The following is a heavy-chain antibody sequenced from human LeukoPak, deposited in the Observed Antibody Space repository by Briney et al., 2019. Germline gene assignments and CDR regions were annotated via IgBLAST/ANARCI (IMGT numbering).Heavy chain of an antibody. CDR2: INPNSGGT. J-gene: IGHJ6*03. CDR3: ARWQYQLLYGYYYYYMDV. CDR1: GYTFTGYY. V-gene: IGHV1-2*02. D-gene: IGHD2-2*02. Sequence: ASVKVSCKASGYTFTGYYMHWVRQAPGQGLERMGWINPNSGGTNYAQKFQGRVTMTRDTSISTAYMELSRLRSDDTAVYYCARWQYQLLYGYYYYYMDVWGKGTTVTVSS.